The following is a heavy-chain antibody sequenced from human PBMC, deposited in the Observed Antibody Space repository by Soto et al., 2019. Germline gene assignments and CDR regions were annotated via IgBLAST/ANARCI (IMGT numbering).Heavy chain of an antibody. CDR2: ASYDGSET. D-gene: IGHD3-10*01. V-gene: IGHV3-30*03. J-gene: IGHJ4*02. Sequence: QVQLVESGGGVVQPGRSLRLACAASGFDFRSYGIHLVRQSPGRGLEGVAAASYDGSETYYADSAKGRFTVSKEISKNTVFLQMNAMRHEDTALYFCVRDSGWPILNFDSWGQGTLVTVSS. CDR3: VRDSGWPILNFDS. CDR1: GFDFRSYG.